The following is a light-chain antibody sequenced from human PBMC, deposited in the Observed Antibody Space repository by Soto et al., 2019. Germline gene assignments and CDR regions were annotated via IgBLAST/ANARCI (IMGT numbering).Light chain of an antibody. Sequence: QSALTQPPSASGTPGQRVTISCSGSSSNIGSNYVYWYQQLPGTAPKLLIYRNNQRPSGVPDRFSGSKSGTSASLAISGLRSEDEADYYCAAWDVSLSASYVFGTGTKVTVL. CDR3: AAWDVSLSASYV. V-gene: IGLV1-47*01. CDR1: SSNIGSNY. CDR2: RNN. J-gene: IGLJ1*01.